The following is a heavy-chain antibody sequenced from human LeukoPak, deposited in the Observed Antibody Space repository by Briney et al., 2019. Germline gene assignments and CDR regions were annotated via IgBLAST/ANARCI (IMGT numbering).Heavy chain of an antibody. CDR1: GYSISSSYY. Sequence: SETLSLTCAVSGYSISSSYYWSWIRQPPGKGLEWIGYIYYSGSTNYNPSLKSRVTISVDTSKNQFSLKLSSVTAADTAVYYCARLDTAYYYYYGMDVWGQGTTVTVSS. CDR3: ARLDTAYYYYYGMDV. D-gene: IGHD2-21*02. J-gene: IGHJ6*02. V-gene: IGHV4-59*08. CDR2: IYYSGST.